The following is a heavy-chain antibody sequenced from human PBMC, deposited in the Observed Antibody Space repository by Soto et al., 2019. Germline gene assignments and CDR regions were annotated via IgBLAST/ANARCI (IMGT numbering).Heavy chain of an antibody. Sequence: ASVKVSCKASGYTFTNYGISWVRQAPGEGLEWVGWINTSNDNKLYAQKIQGRLTLTTDTSTSTAYMDLTTLRSDDTAVYFCARDPGAASFDFWAQGTLVTVSS. J-gene: IGHJ4*02. V-gene: IGHV1-18*01. D-gene: IGHD2-15*01. CDR2: INTSNDNK. CDR1: GYTFTNYG. CDR3: ARDPGAASFDF.